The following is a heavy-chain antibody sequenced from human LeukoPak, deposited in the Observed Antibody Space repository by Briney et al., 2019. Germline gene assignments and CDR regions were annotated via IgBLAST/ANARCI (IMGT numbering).Heavy chain of an antibody. CDR1: GYSFTSYW. J-gene: IGHJ4*02. D-gene: IGHD3-22*01. CDR2: IYPGDSDT. CDR3: ARDSRITMIMGYEDY. Sequence: GESLKISCKGSGYSFTSYWIGWVRQMPGKGLEWMGIIYPGDSDTRYSPSFQGQVTISADKSISTAYLQWSSLKASDTAIYYCARDSRITMIMGYEDYWGQGTLVTVSS. V-gene: IGHV5-51*01.